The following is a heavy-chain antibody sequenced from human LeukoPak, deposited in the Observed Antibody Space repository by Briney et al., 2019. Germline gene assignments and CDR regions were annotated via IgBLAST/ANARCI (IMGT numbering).Heavy chain of an antibody. CDR2: FDPEDVET. J-gene: IGHJ4*02. D-gene: IGHD3-22*01. CDR3: APGLDSSGPGVVDY. Sequence: ASVRVSCKIYGYTLTELSMHWVRQAPGKGLEWMGTFDPEDVETIYAQKFQGRVTMTEDTSTDTAYMELNNLGSDDTAVYYCAPGLDSSGPGVVDYWGQGTLVTVSS. V-gene: IGHV1-24*01. CDR1: GYTLTELS.